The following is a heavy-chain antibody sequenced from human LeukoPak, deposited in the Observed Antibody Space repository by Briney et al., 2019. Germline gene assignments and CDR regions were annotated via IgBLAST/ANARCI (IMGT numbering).Heavy chain of an antibody. CDR1: GGSIGSHY. J-gene: IGHJ4*02. Sequence: SETLSLTCTVSGGSIGSHYWTWIRQTPGKGLEWIGYVYDIGSTKYNPSLKSRVTISVDTSKNQFSLKLSSVTAADTAVYYCARVVAARPDASFDYWGQGTLVTVSS. V-gene: IGHV4-59*11. D-gene: IGHD6-6*01. CDR2: VYDIGST. CDR3: ARVVAARPDASFDY.